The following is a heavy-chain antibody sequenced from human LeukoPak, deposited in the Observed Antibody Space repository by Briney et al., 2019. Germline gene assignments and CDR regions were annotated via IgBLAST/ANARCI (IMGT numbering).Heavy chain of an antibody. J-gene: IGHJ4*02. D-gene: IGHD5-18*01. V-gene: IGHV4-4*09. CDR1: GGSISSYY. Sequence: PSETLSLTCTVSGGSISSYYWSWIRQPPGKGLEWIGYIYTSGSTNYNPSLKSRVTISVDTSKNQFSLKLSSVTAADTAVYHCASYVDTAMGIYFDYWGQGTLVTVSS. CDR2: IYTSGST. CDR3: ASYVDTAMGIYFDY.